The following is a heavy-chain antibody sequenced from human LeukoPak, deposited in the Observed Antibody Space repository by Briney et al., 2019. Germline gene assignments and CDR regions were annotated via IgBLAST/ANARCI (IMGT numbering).Heavy chain of an antibody. CDR1: GFTFSSYS. CDR2: ISSSSSYI. Sequence: PGGSLRLSCAASGFTFSSYSMNWVRQAPGKGLEWVSSISSSSSYIYYADSVKGRSTISRDNAKNSLYLQMNSLRAEDTAVYYCARSYDFWSGYPCYFDYWGQGTLVTVSS. D-gene: IGHD3-3*01. V-gene: IGHV3-21*01. CDR3: ARSYDFWSGYPCYFDY. J-gene: IGHJ4*02.